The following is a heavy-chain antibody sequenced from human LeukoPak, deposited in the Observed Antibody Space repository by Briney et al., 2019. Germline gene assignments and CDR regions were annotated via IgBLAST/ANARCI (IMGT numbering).Heavy chain of an antibody. CDR2: INHSGST. CDR1: GGSFSGYY. CDR3: AREVTMVRGVVTRWFDP. D-gene: IGHD3-10*01. J-gene: IGHJ5*02. Sequence: SETLSLTCAVYGGSFSGYYWSWIRQPPGKGLEWIGEINHSGSTNYNPSLKSRVTISVDTSKNQFSLKLSSVTAADTAVYYCAREVTMVRGVVTRWFDPWGQGTLVTVSS. V-gene: IGHV4-34*01.